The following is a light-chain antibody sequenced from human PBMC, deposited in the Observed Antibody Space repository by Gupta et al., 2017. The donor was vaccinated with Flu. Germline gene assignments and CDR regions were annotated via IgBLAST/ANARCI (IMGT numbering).Light chain of an antibody. CDR2: HAS. Sequence: ALTQSPAALSLSPGERVTLSCRASQSVRDYLAWYHQRPGQSPRLLIYHASHRATDVPARFKDSGSETDFTSTSSGLAPEDSGVYACQQRNNWPITFGGGTKVESK. CDR3: QQRNNWPIT. CDR1: QSVRDY. V-gene: IGKV3-11*01. J-gene: IGKJ4*01.